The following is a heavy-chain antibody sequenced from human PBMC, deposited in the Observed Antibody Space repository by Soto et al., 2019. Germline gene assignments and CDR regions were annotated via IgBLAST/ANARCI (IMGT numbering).Heavy chain of an antibody. CDR3: ATSVGTYYYDSSGYKNWFDP. D-gene: IGHD3-22*01. CDR1: GFTFSSYG. V-gene: IGHV3-33*01. CDR2: IWYDGSNK. J-gene: IGHJ5*02. Sequence: GGSLRLSCAASGFTFSSYGMHWVRQAPGKGLEWVAVIWYDGSNKYYADSVKGRFTISRANSKNTLYLQMNSLRAEDTAVYYCATSVGTYYYDSSGYKNWFDPWGQGTLVTVSS.